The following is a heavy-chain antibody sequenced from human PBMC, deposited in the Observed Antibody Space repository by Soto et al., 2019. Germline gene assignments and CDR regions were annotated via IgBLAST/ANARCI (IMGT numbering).Heavy chain of an antibody. J-gene: IGHJ4*02. V-gene: IGHV4-39*01. Sequence: SETLSVTCTVAGGYISTTSYYWAWIRQPPGRGLEWIGSMSYSGTTNDNPSLKSRLTIALDTSKNQFSLKLTSVTAADTAFYYCARLAVVLADSWGQGILVTVSS. CDR2: MSYSGTT. CDR3: ARLAVVLADS. D-gene: IGHD2-15*01. CDR1: GGYISTTSYY.